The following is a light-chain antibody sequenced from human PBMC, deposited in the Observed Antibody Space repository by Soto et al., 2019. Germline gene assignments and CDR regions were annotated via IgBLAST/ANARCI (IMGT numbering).Light chain of an antibody. CDR2: GAS. V-gene: IGKV3-15*01. CDR1: QSIRNY. J-gene: IGKJ1*01. CDR3: QQYNNWPTWT. Sequence: EVVLTQSPATLSLSPGERATLSCRASQSIRNYLAWYQQKPGQAPRLLIYGASTRATGIPARFSGSGSGTEFTLTISSLQSEDFAVYYCQQYNNWPTWTFGQGTKVDIK.